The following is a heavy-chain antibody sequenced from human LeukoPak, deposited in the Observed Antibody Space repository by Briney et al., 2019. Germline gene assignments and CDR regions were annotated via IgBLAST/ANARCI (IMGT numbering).Heavy chain of an antibody. CDR2: IKQDGSKK. CDR3: TRVGYIDEGIDY. J-gene: IGHJ4*02. D-gene: IGHD5-24*01. Sequence: QTGGSLRLSCAASGFPFSSYGMHWVRQAPGKGLEWVANIKQDGSKKSYVDSVKGRFTISRDNAKNSLYLQMNSLRAEDTAIYYCTRVGYIDEGIDYWGQGTLVTVSS. V-gene: IGHV3-7*04. CDR1: GFPFSSYG.